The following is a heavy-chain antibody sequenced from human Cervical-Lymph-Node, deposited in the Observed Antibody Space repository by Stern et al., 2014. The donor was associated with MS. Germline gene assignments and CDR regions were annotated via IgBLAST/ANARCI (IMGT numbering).Heavy chain of an antibody. CDR1: GYRFSTFY. Sequence: QVQLMESGAEVKKPGASVKVSCTASGYRFSTFYLHWLRLAPGQGLQLNGRIDPCIGATNSYQTFQGRITTTTARSITTAYLELSGLRSDDTAVYYCARIYCSGDECYHSFDTWGQGTLVTVSS. J-gene: IGHJ4*02. D-gene: IGHD3-16*02. CDR3: ARIYCSGDECYHSFDT. V-gene: IGHV1-2*06. CDR2: IDPCIGAT.